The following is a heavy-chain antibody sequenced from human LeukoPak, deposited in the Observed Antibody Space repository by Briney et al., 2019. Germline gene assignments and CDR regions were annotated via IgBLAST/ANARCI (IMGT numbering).Heavy chain of an antibody. CDR1: GFTFSSYS. J-gene: IGHJ4*02. V-gene: IGHV3-21*01. CDR2: VSSSSAYI. D-gene: IGHD3-10*01. Sequence: GGSLRLSCAASGFTFSSYSMNWARQAPGKRLEWVSSVSSSSAYIYYADSVKGRFTISRDNAKNSLYLQMHSLRAEDTAVYYCATNPYYGSGSYPWRWGQGTLVTVSS. CDR3: ATNPYYGSGSYPWR.